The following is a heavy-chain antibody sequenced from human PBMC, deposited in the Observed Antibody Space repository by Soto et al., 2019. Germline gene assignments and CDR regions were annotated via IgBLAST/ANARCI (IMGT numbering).Heavy chain of an antibody. J-gene: IGHJ6*02. Sequence: GESLKISCKGSACSFTSYWISWVRQMPGKGLEWMGRIDPSDSYTNYSPSFQGHVTISADKSISTAYLQWSSLKASDTAMYYCARQPVATRRDYYYYGMDVWGQGTTVTVSS. CDR2: IDPSDSYT. CDR3: ARQPVATRRDYYYYGMDV. V-gene: IGHV5-10-1*01. CDR1: ACSFTSYW. D-gene: IGHD5-12*01.